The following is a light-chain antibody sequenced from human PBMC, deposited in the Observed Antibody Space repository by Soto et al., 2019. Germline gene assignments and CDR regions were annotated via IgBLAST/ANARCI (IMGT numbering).Light chain of an antibody. CDR1: QGISIW. V-gene: IGKV1-12*01. CDR3: QQANSFPVT. Sequence: DIQMTQSPFSVSASVGDRVTITCRASQGISIWLAWYQHKPGKAPKLLIYAASSLKTGVPSRFSGSGSGREFTLTISSLQPEDFATYYCQQANSFPVTFGGGTKVDIK. CDR2: AAS. J-gene: IGKJ4*01.